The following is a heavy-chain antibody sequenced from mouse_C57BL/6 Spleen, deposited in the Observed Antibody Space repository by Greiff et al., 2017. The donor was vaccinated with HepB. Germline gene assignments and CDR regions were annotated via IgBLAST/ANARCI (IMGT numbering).Heavy chain of an antibody. CDR2: IHPNSGST. Sequence: QVQLQQPGAELVKPGASVKLSCKASGYTFTSYWMHWVKQRPGQGLEWIGMIHPNSGSTNYNEKFKSKATLTVDKSSSTAYMQLSSLTSEDSAVYYCARRKAHYAMDYWGQGTSVTVSS. J-gene: IGHJ4*01. D-gene: IGHD3-2*02. CDR3: ARRKAHYAMDY. V-gene: IGHV1-64*01. CDR1: GYTFTSYW.